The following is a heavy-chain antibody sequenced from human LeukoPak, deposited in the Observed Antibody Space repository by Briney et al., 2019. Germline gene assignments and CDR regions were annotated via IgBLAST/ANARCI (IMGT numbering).Heavy chain of an antibody. J-gene: IGHJ2*01. D-gene: IGHD5-24*01. CDR3: ARDLEMATTLYWYFDL. V-gene: IGHV3-53*01. CDR1: GFTVSSNY. Sequence: PGGSLRLSCAASGFTVSSNYMSWVRQAPGKGLEWVSVIYSGGSTYYADSVKGRFTISRDNSKNTLYLQMNSLRAEDTAVYYCARDLEMATTLYWYFDLWGRGTLVTVSS. CDR2: IYSGGST.